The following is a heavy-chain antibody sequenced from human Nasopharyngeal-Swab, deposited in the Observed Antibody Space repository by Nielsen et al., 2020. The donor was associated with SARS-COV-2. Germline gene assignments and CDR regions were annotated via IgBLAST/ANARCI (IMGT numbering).Heavy chain of an antibody. J-gene: IGHJ6*02. CDR2: ISAYNGNT. D-gene: IGHD6-13*01. Sequence: ASVKVSCKASGYTFTSYGISWVRQAPGQGLEWMGWISAYNGNTNYAQKLRGRVTMTTDTSTSTAYMELRSLRSDDTAVYYCARDVAGAAGETYGMDVWGQGTTVTVSS. V-gene: IGHV1-18*01. CDR1: GYTFTSYG. CDR3: ARDVAGAAGETYGMDV.